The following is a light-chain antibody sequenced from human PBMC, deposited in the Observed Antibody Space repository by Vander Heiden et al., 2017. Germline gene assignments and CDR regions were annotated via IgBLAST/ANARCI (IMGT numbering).Light chain of an antibody. CDR2: SDN. Sequence: QSVLTQPPSASATPEQRVTISCSGASSNIGRNPVYWYQQLPGTAPNLLIYSDNQRPSGVPDRFSGSKSGTSASLAISGLQSEDEADYYCASWDDSLNGQLFGTGTKVTVV. V-gene: IGLV1-44*01. CDR1: SSNIGRNP. J-gene: IGLJ1*01. CDR3: ASWDDSLNGQL.